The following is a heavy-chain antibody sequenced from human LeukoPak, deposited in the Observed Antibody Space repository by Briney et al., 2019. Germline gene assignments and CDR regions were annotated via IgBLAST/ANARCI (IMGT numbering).Heavy chain of an antibody. V-gene: IGHV3-23*01. CDR1: GFTFSSYA. J-gene: IGHJ4*02. D-gene: IGHD3-10*01. CDR3: AKDLPLWFGELLIDY. Sequence: QPGGSLRLSCAASGFTFSSYAMSWVRQAPGKGLEWVSALIGSGGSTYYADSVKGRFTISRDNYKNTLYLQMNSLRAEVTAVYYCAKDLPLWFGELLIDYWGQGTLVTVSS. CDR2: LIGSGGST.